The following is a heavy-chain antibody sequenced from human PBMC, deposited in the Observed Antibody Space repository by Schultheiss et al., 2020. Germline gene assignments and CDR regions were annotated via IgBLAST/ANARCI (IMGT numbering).Heavy chain of an antibody. Sequence: GGSLRLSCVASGFKFDDYAMHWVRQAPGKGLEWVSGISWDGTRLGYGDSVKGRFTISRDNAKNSLYLQMNSLRAEDTAVYYCARSTELGWNAFDIWGQGTMVTVSS. D-gene: IGHD7-27*01. CDR3: ARSTELGWNAFDI. V-gene: IGHV3-9*01. CDR1: GFKFDDYA. J-gene: IGHJ3*02. CDR2: ISWDGTRL.